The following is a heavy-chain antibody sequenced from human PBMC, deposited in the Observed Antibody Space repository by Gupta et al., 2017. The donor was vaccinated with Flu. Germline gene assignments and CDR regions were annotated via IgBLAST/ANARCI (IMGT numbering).Heavy chain of an antibody. CDR3: ARDTMIVVAGRAFDI. V-gene: IGHV4-34*01. J-gene: IGHJ3*02. CDR1: GGSFSGYY. D-gene: IGHD3-22*01. Sequence: QVQLQQWGAGLLKPSETLSLPCAVHGGSFSGYYWSWIRQPPGKGLEWIGEINHSGSTNYNPSLMSRVTISVDTSKNQFSLKLSSVTAADTAVYYCARDTMIVVAGRAFDIWGQGTMVTVSS. CDR2: INHSGST.